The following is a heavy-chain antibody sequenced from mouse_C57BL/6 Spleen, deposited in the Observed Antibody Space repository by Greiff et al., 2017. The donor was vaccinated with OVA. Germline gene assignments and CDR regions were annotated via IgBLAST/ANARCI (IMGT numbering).Heavy chain of an antibody. CDR1: GYAFSSSW. J-gene: IGHJ4*01. V-gene: IGHV1-82*01. Sequence: VQLQQSGPELVKPGASVKISCKASGYAFSSSWMNWVKQRPGKGLEWIGRIYPGDGDTNYNGKFKGKATLTADKSSSTAYMQLSSLTSEDSAVYFCARYDYDRDYYAMDYWGQGTSVTVSS. D-gene: IGHD2-4*01. CDR2: IYPGDGDT. CDR3: ARYDYDRDYYAMDY.